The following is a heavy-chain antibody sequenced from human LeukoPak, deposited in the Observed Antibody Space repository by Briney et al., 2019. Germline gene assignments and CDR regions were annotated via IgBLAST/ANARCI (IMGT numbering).Heavy chain of an antibody. Sequence: GGSLRLSCAASGFTFSSYSMNWVRQAPGKGLEWVASISTTSSYIFYADSVKGRFTISRDNAKNSLYLQMNGLRAEDTAVYYCARDFAGYGYVSYFDYWGLGTLVTVSS. CDR3: ARDFAGYGYVSYFDY. CDR1: GFTFSSYS. CDR2: ISTTSSYI. D-gene: IGHD5-18*01. J-gene: IGHJ4*02. V-gene: IGHV3-21*01.